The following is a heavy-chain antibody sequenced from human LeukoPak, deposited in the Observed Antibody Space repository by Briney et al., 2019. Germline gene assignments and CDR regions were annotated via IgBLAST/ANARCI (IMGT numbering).Heavy chain of an antibody. CDR3: ASLYSTYY. V-gene: IGHV3-23*01. J-gene: IGHJ4*02. CDR2: ISSSGGST. Sequence: GGSLRLSCAASGFTFSSYAMTWVRQAPGKGLEWVSGISSSGGSTYYADSVKGRFTISRDNSKNTLYLQMNSLRAEDTALYYCASLYSTYYWGQGTLVTVSS. CDR1: GFTFSSYA. D-gene: IGHD6-13*01.